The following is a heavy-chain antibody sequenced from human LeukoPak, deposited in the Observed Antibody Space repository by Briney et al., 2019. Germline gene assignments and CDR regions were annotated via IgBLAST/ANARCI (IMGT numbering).Heavy chain of an antibody. CDR3: ARGRDSDGGYYYYMDV. Sequence: SETLSLTCTVSGGSISSYYWSWIRQPPGKGLEWIGYIYDSGSTNYNPSLKSRVTISVDTSKNQFSLKLSSVTAADTAVYYCARGRDSDGGYYYYMDVWGKGTTVTVSS. D-gene: IGHD4-23*01. J-gene: IGHJ6*03. CDR1: GGSISSYY. V-gene: IGHV4-59*01. CDR2: IYDSGST.